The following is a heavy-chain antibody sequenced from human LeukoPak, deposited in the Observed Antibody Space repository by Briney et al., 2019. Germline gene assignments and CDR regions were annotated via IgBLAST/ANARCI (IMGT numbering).Heavy chain of an antibody. CDR1: GFTVSSNY. J-gene: IGHJ6*03. CDR2: IYSGGST. CDR3: AGGYGSGSYPKPSCYYYYMDV. D-gene: IGHD3-10*01. V-gene: IGHV3-53*01. Sequence: GGSLRLSCAASGFTVSSNYMSWVRQAPGKGLEWVSVIYSGGSTYYADSVKGRFTISRDNSKNTLYLQMNSLRAEDTAVYYCAGGYGSGSYPKPSCYYYYMDVWGKGTTVTISS.